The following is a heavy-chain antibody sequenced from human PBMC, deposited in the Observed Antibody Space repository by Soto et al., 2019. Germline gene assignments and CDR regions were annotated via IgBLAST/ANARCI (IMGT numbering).Heavy chain of an antibody. CDR3: STVRAY. CDR2: IKPKTDGGTT. D-gene: IGHD3-10*01. J-gene: IGHJ4*02. V-gene: IGHV3-15*01. Sequence: GGSLRLSCAASGFTFSKTYMNWVRQAPGKGLEWVGRIKPKTDGGTTDYAAPVEGRFTISRDDSKNTLYLQMNSLKTDDTAVYYCSTVRAYWGQGTLVTVSS. CDR1: GFTFSKTY.